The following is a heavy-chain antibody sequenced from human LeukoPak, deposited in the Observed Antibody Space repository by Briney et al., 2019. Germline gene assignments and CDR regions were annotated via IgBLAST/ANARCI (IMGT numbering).Heavy chain of an antibody. V-gene: IGHV3-64*01. J-gene: IGHJ4*02. Sequence: PGGSLRLSCAVSGFTFSGYAMHWVRQAPGKGLEHVSTINTDGGSTYYAKSVKGRFTISRDNSKNTLYLQMGSLRAEDMAVYCCARRERDGYNYFDYSGQGTLVTVSS. CDR3: ARRERDGYNYFDY. CDR2: INTDGGST. CDR1: GFTFSGYA. D-gene: IGHD5-24*01.